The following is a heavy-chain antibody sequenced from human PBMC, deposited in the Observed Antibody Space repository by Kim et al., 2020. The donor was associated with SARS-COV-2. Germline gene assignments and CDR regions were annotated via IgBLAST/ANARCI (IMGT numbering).Heavy chain of an antibody. V-gene: IGHV1-69*13. CDR1: GGSFSNYG. J-gene: IGHJ5*02. CDR2: IIPIFRTI. Sequence: SVKVSCKASGGSFSNYGFSWVRQAPGQGLEWMGGIIPIFRTIKYAEKFEDRVTISADETTRTVYMELTSLTSEDTAIYYCARSADRASFNWFDPWGQGT. D-gene: IGHD1-26*01. CDR3: ARSADRASFNWFDP.